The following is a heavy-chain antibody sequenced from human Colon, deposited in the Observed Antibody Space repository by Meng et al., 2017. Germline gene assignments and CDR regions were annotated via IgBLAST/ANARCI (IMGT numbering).Heavy chain of an antibody. V-gene: IGHV1-46*01. D-gene: IGHD3-16*01. CDR1: GYTFTNYY. Sequence: ASVKVSCKASGYTFTNYYMHWVRQAPGQGLEWMGIINTSVGYTSHAQKFQGRVTMTRDTSTSTVHMEVSSLRSAETAVYYCARASRVLGGFDYWGQGTLVTVSS. CDR2: INTSVGYT. CDR3: ARASRVLGGFDY. J-gene: IGHJ4*02.